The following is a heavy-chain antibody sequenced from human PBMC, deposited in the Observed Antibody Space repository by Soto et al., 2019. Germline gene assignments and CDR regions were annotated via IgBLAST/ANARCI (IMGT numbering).Heavy chain of an antibody. CDR3: AGGGGDYAYMDV. D-gene: IGHD4-17*01. CDR1: GYTFTSYA. J-gene: IGHJ6*03. V-gene: IGHV1-3*01. Sequence: QVQLVQSGAEVKKPGASVKVSCKASGYTFTSYAMHWVRQAPGQRLEWMGWINAGNGNTKYSQKFQGRVTITRDTSASTAYMELSSLRSEDTAVYYCAGGGGDYAYMDVWGKGTTVTVSS. CDR2: INAGNGNT.